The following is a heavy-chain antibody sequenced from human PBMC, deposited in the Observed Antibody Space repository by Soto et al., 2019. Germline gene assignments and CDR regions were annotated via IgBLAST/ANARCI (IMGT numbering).Heavy chain of an antibody. V-gene: IGHV3-21*01. Sequence: GGSLRLSCAASGFTFSSYSMNWVRQAPGKGLEWVSSISSSSSYIYYADSVKGRFTISRDNAKNSLYLQMNSLRAEDTAVYYCARGPANIVVVPDIKELPVWTDYWGQGNLVTVSS. J-gene: IGHJ4*02. D-gene: IGHD2-21*02. CDR3: ARGPANIVVVPDIKELPVWTDY. CDR2: ISSSSSYI. CDR1: GFTFSSYS.